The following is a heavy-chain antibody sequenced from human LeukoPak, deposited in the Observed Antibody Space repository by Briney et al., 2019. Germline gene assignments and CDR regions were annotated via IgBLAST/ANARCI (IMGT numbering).Heavy chain of an antibody. CDR1: GGSVSSYY. Sequence: SETLSLTCTVSGGSVSSYYWNWIRQPPGKGLEWIAYIHYSGSTNYNPSLRSRVAISVDPSKNQFSLKLRSVTATDTAVYYCAGNSASSSGNQPSWGQGTLVTVSS. D-gene: IGHD4-23*01. J-gene: IGHJ5*02. V-gene: IGHV4-59*08. CDR3: AGNSASSSGNQPS. CDR2: IHYSGST.